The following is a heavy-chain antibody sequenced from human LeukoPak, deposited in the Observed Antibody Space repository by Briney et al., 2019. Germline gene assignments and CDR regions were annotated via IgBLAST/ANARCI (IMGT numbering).Heavy chain of an antibody. V-gene: IGHV3-23*01. J-gene: IGHJ4*02. CDR2: LSGSGGST. Sequence: GGSLRLSCAASGFTFSSYGMSWVRQAPGKGLEWVSALSGSGGSTYYADSVKGRFTISRDNSKNTLYLQMNSPRAEDTAVYYCAKDQADCSSSSCYERGFDNWGQGTLVTVSS. CDR3: AKDQADCSSSSCYERGFDN. D-gene: IGHD2-2*01. CDR1: GFTFSSYG.